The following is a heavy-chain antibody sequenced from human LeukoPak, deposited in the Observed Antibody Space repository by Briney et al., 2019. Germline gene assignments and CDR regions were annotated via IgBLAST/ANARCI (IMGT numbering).Heavy chain of an antibody. CDR2: IYPGDSDT. J-gene: IGHJ6*02. V-gene: IGHV5-51*01. Sequence: GESLKISCKGSGYSFTSYWIGWVRQMPGKGLEWMGIIYPGDSDTRYSPSFQGQVTISADKSISTAYLQWSSLKASDTAMYYCARHSPADSWLNYYYYGMDVWGQGTTVTVSS. CDR1: GYSFTSYW. D-gene: IGHD6-13*01. CDR3: ARHSPADSWLNYYYYGMDV.